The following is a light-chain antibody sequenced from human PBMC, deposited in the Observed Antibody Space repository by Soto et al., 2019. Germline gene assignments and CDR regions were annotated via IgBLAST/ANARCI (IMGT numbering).Light chain of an antibody. CDR2: YNN. CDR1: DSNIGSNS. V-gene: IGLV1-47*02. CDR3: AAWDASLSACV. Sequence: QAVVTQPPSASGTAGQVVTISCSGGDSNIGSNSVYWYQHLPRMAPKLLIYYNNQRPSGVPDRFSGSRSGTSAFLAIVGLRSEDEAVYYCAAWDASLSACVFGNGTKVTVL. J-gene: IGLJ1*01.